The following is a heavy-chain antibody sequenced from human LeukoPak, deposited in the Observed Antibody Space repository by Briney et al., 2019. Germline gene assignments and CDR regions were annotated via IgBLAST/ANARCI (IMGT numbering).Heavy chain of an antibody. V-gene: IGHV3-23*01. J-gene: IGHJ4*02. Sequence: PGGSLRLCCAASGFGFNFYAMHWVRQAPGNGLHWVSGINGDGGDAYYADSVKDRFTISRDNSKPSLYLQMHSLRTGDSAQNYCVIGHYYESSAFDYWGRGALFTVAS. D-gene: IGHD3-22*01. CDR3: VIGHYYESSAFDY. CDR2: INGDGGDA. CDR1: GFGFNFYA.